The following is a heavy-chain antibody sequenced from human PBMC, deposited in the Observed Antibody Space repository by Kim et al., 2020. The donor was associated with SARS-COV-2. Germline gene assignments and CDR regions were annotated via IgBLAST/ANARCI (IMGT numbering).Heavy chain of an antibody. V-gene: IGHV1-46*01. CDR3: ASYIVATSGLDY. Sequence: YAQKCQGRVTMTRDTATSTVYMELSSLRSEDTAVYYCASYIVATSGLDYWGQGTLVTVSS. J-gene: IGHJ4*02. D-gene: IGHD5-12*01.